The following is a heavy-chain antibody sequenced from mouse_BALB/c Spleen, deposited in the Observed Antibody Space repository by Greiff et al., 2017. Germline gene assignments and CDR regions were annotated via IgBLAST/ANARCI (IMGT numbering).Heavy chain of an antibody. CDR3: AVGGGNYADYAMDY. D-gene: IGHD2-1*01. CDR2: IYPYNGGT. CDR1: GYSFTDYN. J-gene: IGHJ4*01. V-gene: IGHV1S29*02. Sequence: EVQLQQSGPELVQPWASVSISCTASGYSFTDYNMHWVQQSHGKSLEWIGYIYPYNGGTGYNPKFTSKATLTVDNSSSTAYKELRRLTSEASAVYYCAVGGGNYADYAMDYWGQGTSVTVSS.